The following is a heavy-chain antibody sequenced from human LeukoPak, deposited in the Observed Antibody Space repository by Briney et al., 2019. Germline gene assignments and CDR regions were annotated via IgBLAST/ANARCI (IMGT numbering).Heavy chain of an antibody. CDR3: ARHGRDSSGYCLDY. J-gene: IGHJ4*02. V-gene: IGHV4-59*08. CDR2: IYYSGST. Sequence: SETLSLTCTVSGGSISGYYWSWVRQPPGKGLEFIGHIYYSGSTDYNPSLKSRVTISVDTSKNQFSLKLSSVTAADTAVYYCARHGRDSSGYCLDYWGQGTLVTVSS. CDR1: GGSISGYY. D-gene: IGHD3-22*01.